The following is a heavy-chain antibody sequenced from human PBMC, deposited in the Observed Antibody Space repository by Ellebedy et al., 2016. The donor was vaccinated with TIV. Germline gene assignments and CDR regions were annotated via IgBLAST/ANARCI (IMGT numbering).Heavy chain of an antibody. V-gene: IGHV4-61*02. CDR1: GDSIISGSHY. CDR2: IYQSGST. Sequence: SETLSLTXTVSGDSIISGSHYWSWIRQPAGKGLEWIGRIYQSGSTNYNPSLKSRVTMSVDTSKNQFSLKLSSVTAADTAVYYCAREVPAATSNFDYWGQGAMVSVSS. J-gene: IGHJ4*02. D-gene: IGHD2-2*01. CDR3: AREVPAATSNFDY.